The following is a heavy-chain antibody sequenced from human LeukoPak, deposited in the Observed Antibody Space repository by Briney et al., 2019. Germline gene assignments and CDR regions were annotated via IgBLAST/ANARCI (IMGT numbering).Heavy chain of an antibody. Sequence: GGSLRLSCAASGFTVSSNCMSWVRQAPGKGLEWVSVIYSGGSTYYADSVKGRFTISRDNSKNTLYLQMNSLRAEDTAVYYCARDLGYSSSWYYYYGMDVWGQGTTVTVSS. V-gene: IGHV3-66*01. CDR3: ARDLGYSSSWYYYYGMDV. J-gene: IGHJ6*02. CDR1: GFTVSSNC. CDR2: IYSGGST. D-gene: IGHD6-13*01.